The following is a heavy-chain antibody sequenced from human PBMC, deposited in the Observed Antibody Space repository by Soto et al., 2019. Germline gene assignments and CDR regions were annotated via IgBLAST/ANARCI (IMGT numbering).Heavy chain of an antibody. D-gene: IGHD2-15*01. V-gene: IGHV1-3*01. CDR3: ARELGYCSGGSCYSGTLSYYYYGMDV. CDR2: INAGNGNT. J-gene: IGHJ6*02. CDR1: GYTFTSYA. Sequence: ASVKVSCKASGYTFTSYAMHWVRQAPGQRLERMGWINAGNGNTKYSQKFQGRVTITRDTSASTAYMERSSPRSEDTAVYYCARELGYCSGGSCYSGTLSYYYYGMDVWGQGTTVTVSS.